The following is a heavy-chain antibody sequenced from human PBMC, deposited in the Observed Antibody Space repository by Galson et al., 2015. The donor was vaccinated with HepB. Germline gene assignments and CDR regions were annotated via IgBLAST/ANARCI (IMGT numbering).Heavy chain of an antibody. D-gene: IGHD3-10*01. Sequence: SLRLSCAASGFTVSSINMNWARQAPGKGLEWVSVIYSGGSTYYADSVKGRFTISRDNSKNTLYLQMDSLRAEDTAVYYCATEGYYYGSGSRITRNAFDIWGQGTMVTVSS. V-gene: IGHV3-66*01. J-gene: IGHJ3*02. CDR1: GFTVSSIN. CDR3: ATEGYYYGSGSRITRNAFDI. CDR2: IYSGGST.